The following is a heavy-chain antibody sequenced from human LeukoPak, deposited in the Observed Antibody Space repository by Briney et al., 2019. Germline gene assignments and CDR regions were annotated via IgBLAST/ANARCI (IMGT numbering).Heavy chain of an antibody. D-gene: IGHD6-13*01. J-gene: IGHJ4*02. Sequence: PSETLSLTCNVSGGSISGYHWSWIRQPPGKGLKWLGYIYYSGSSNYNPSLKSRVTLSVDTSKNQFSLRLTSVTAADTAFYYCAREEYSSDWYGHDSWGQGTLVTVSS. CDR2: IYYSGSS. CDR3: AREEYSSDWYGHDS. CDR1: GGSISGYH. V-gene: IGHV4-59*12.